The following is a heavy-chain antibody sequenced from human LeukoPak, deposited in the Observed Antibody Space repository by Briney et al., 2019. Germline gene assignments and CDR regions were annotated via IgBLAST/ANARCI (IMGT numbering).Heavy chain of an antibody. CDR3: ARRGGWFGDLLYGDAFDI. D-gene: IGHD3-10*01. J-gene: IGHJ3*02. V-gene: IGHV4-59*01. Sequence: SETLSLTCTVSGGSISSYYWSWIRQPPGKGLEWIGYIYYSGSTNYNPSLKSRVTISVDTSKNQLSLKLSSVTAADMAVYYCARRGGWFGDLLYGDAFDIWGQGTMVTVSS. CDR2: IYYSGST. CDR1: GGSISSYY.